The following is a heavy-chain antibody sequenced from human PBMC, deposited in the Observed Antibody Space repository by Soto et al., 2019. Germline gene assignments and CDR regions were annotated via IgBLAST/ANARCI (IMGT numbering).Heavy chain of an antibody. D-gene: IGHD3-3*01. J-gene: IGHJ5*02. Sequence: GESLKISCKGSGYSFTSYWIGWVRQMPGKGLEWMGIIYPGDSDTRYSPSFQGQVTISADKSISTAYLQWSSLKASDTAMYYCARAVILGRMEWLLFWFDPWGQGTLVTVSS. CDR2: IYPGDSDT. CDR1: GYSFTSYW. V-gene: IGHV5-51*01. CDR3: ARAVILGRMEWLLFWFDP.